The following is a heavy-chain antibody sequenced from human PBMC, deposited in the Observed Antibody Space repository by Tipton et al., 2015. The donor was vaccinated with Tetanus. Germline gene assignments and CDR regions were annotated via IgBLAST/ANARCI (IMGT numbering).Heavy chain of an antibody. CDR1: RGPISSYY. J-gene: IGHJ4*02. CDR3: ARSKLLWFGESLSGFDS. Sequence: GLVKPSETLSLTCSVSRGPISSYYWSWIRQPAGKGLEWIGYVYYTGSTDYNPSLKSRVTISVDTSKSQFSLRLTSVTAADTAVYYCARSKLLWFGESLSGFDSWGQGTLVTVSA. D-gene: IGHD3-10*01. CDR2: VYYTGST. V-gene: IGHV4-59*01.